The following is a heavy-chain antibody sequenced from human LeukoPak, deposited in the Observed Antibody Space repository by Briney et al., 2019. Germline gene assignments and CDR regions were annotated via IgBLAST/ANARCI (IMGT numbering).Heavy chain of an antibody. Sequence: GGSLRLSCVASGFTFNTYGIHWVRQAPGKGLEWVAGISRDGTSQDYADSVKGRFTISRDNSKNTLYLQMNGLRTEDTAVYYCARAAYCTSTSCHFSGYAQRPLDSWGQGTLVTVSS. D-gene: IGHD2-2*01. V-gene: IGHV3-30*03. CDR3: ARAAYCTSTSCHFSGYAQRPLDS. CDR2: ISRDGTSQ. CDR1: GFTFNTYG. J-gene: IGHJ4*02.